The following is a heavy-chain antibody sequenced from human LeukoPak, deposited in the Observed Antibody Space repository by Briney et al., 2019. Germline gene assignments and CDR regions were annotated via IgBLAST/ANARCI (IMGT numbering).Heavy chain of an antibody. CDR3: ARGDSAMVTLVY. CDR2: TYYRSKWYN. Sequence: SQTLSLPCAIFGDSVSSNSAAWNWIRPSPSSGLEWLGRTYYRSKWYNDYAVSVRSRITINPDTSKNQFSLQLNSVTPEDTAVYYCARGDSAMVTLVYWGQGTLVTVSS. V-gene: IGHV6-1*01. CDR1: GDSVSSNSAA. D-gene: IGHD5-18*01. J-gene: IGHJ4*02.